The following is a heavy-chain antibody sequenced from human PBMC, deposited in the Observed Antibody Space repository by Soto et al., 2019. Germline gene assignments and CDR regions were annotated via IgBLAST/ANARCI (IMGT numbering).Heavy chain of an antibody. J-gene: IGHJ3*02. D-gene: IGHD2-2*01. CDR3: ASGVPAAPRYNAFDI. V-gene: IGHV1-3*01. CDR1: GYTFTSYA. Sequence: GASVKVSCKASGYTFTSYAMHWVRQAPGQRLEWMGWINAGNGNTKYSQKFQGRVTITRDTSASTAYMELSSLRSEDTAVYYCASGVPAAPRYNAFDIWAKGQWSPSPQ. CDR2: INAGNGNT.